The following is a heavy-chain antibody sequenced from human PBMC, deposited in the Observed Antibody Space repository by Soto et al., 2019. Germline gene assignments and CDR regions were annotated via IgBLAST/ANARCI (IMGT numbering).Heavy chain of an antibody. D-gene: IGHD3-10*01. J-gene: IGHJ4*02. Sequence: EVQLVESGGGLVQPGGSLRLSCSASGFAFSSYAMHWVRQAPGKGLEYVSAISSNGGSTYYADSVKGRFSISRDNSKNMLYLQMSSLRADDPAVYYCVKLVYGSGSYHYWCQGTLVTVSS. CDR2: ISSNGGST. CDR3: VKLVYGSGSYHY. CDR1: GFAFSSYA. V-gene: IGHV3-64D*06.